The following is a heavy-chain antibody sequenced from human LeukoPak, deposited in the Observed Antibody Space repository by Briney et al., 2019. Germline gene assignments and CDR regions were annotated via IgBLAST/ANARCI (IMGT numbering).Heavy chain of an antibody. CDR1: GFTFSNEA. CDR3: AKFGSKWELLDLDY. J-gene: IGHJ4*02. D-gene: IGHD1-26*01. Sequence: GGSLRLSCAVSGFTFSNEAMSWVRQAPGKGLEWVSAISGSGGSTYYADSVKGRFTISRDNSKNTLYLQMNSLRAEDTAVYYCAKFGSKWELLDLDYWGQGTLVTVSS. CDR2: ISGSGGST. V-gene: IGHV3-23*01.